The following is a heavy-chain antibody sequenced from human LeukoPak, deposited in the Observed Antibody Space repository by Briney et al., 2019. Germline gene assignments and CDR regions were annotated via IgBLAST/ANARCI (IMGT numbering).Heavy chain of an antibody. V-gene: IGHV3-21*01. CDR2: ISSSSSYI. Sequence: GGSLRLSCAASGFTFSSYSMKWVRQAPGKGLEWVSSISSSSSYIYYADSVKGRFTISRDNAKNSLYLQMNSLRAEDTAVYYCAKDPGYSFGDAFDIWGQGTMVTVSS. CDR1: GFTFSSYS. J-gene: IGHJ3*02. CDR3: AKDPGYSFGDAFDI. D-gene: IGHD5-18*01.